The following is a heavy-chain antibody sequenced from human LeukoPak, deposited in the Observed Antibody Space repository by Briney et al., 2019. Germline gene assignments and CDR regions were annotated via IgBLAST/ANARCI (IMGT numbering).Heavy chain of an antibody. Sequence: GASVKVSCKASGGTFSSYAISWVRQAPGQGLEWMGGIIPIFGTANYAQKFQGRVTITADESTSTAYMELSGLRSEDTAVYYCASGDYGDFYFDYWGQGTLVTVSS. CDR2: IIPIFGTA. CDR3: ASGDYGDFYFDY. J-gene: IGHJ4*02. D-gene: IGHD4-17*01. CDR1: GGTFSSYA. V-gene: IGHV1-69*13.